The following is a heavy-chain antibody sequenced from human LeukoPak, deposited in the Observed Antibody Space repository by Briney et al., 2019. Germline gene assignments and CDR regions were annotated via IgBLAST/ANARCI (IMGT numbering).Heavy chain of an antibody. D-gene: IGHD5/OR15-5a*01. Sequence: SSETLSLTCTVSGGSIGSYYWSWIRQPPGKGLEWIGYIYDSGSTNYNPSLKSRVTISVDTSKNQFSLKLSSVTAADTAVYYCARSWTIYDPMDVWGKGTTVTVSS. CDR3: ARSWTIYDPMDV. V-gene: IGHV4-59*01. J-gene: IGHJ6*03. CDR1: GGSIGSYY. CDR2: IYDSGST.